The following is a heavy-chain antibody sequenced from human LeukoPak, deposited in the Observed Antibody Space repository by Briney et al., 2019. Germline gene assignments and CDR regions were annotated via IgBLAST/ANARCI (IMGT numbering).Heavy chain of an antibody. J-gene: IGHJ6*02. Sequence: GGSPRLSCAASGFSFSSYYMSWVRQAPGKGLEWVALINPDGSERYYVDSVKGRFTISRDNTKNSLYLQMDSLRDDDTAMYFCTRDLAAVPGPRMDVWGQGTTVTVSS. CDR2: INPDGSER. V-gene: IGHV3-7*03. CDR3: TRDLAAVPGPRMDV. D-gene: IGHD6-19*01. CDR1: GFSFSSYY.